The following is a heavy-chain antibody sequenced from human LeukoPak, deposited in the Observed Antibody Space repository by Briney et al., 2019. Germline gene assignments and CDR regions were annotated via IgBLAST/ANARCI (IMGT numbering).Heavy chain of an antibody. V-gene: IGHV3-53*01. CDR2: IYSNGST. J-gene: IGHJ3*02. Sequence: GGSLRLSCATSDFTVSSNYMSWVRQAPGKGLEWVSIIYSNGSTYYADSMKGRFTISRDNSKNTLYLQMDSLRAEDTAVYYCARFYSSGSFGASDIWGQGTMVTVSS. CDR3: ARFYSSGSFGASDI. D-gene: IGHD6-19*01. CDR1: DFTVSSNY.